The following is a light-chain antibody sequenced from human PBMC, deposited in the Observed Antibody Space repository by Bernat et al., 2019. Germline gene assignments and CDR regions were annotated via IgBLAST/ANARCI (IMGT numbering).Light chain of an antibody. Sequence: EIVLTQSPGTLSLSPGERATLSCRASQSVSTYLAWYQQKPGQAPRPLIYGASSRATGIPDRFSGSGSGTDFTLTISRLEPEDFAVYYCQQYGSSPITVGQGTRLEIK. CDR3: QQYGSSPIT. V-gene: IGKV3-20*01. CDR1: QSVSTY. CDR2: GAS. J-gene: IGKJ5*01.